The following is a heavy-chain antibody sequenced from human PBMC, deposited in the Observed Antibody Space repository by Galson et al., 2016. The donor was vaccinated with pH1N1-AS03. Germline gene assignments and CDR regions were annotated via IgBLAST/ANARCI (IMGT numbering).Heavy chain of an antibody. D-gene: IGHD3-10*02. CDR2: IDPRDSDA. Sequence: QSGAEVKKPGESLKISCKASGYDFINYWIGWVRQMPGKGLEWMGVIDPRDSDARYSSSFQGQVTISADKSITTAHLQWGSLKASDTGMYSCARHRQSETCSGPFDIWGQGTMVTGSS. CDR1: GYDFINYW. V-gene: IGHV5-51*01. J-gene: IGHJ3*02. CDR3: ARHRQSETCSGPFDI.